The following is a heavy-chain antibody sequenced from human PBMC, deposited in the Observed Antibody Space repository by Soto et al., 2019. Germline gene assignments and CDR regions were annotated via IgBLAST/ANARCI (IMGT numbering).Heavy chain of an antibody. CDR1: GYTFTGYY. V-gene: IGHV1-2*02. Sequence: ASVKVSCKASGYTFTGYYMHWVRQAPGQGLEWMGWINPNSGGTNYAQKFQGRVTMTRDTSISTAYMELSRLRSDDTAVYYCASGTITMVRGVIIDYYGMDVWGQGTTVTVSS. D-gene: IGHD3-10*01. J-gene: IGHJ6*02. CDR3: ASGTITMVRGVIIDYYGMDV. CDR2: INPNSGGT.